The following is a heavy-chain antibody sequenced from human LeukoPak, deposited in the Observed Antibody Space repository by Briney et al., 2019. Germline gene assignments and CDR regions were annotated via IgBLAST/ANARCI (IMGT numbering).Heavy chain of an antibody. V-gene: IGHV3-53*01. CDR1: GFTVSSNY. D-gene: IGHD6-6*01. CDR3: ARAGDSSSSGYYFDY. J-gene: IGHJ4*02. Sequence: GGSLRLSCAASGFTVSSNYMSWVRQAPGKGLEWVSVIYSGGSTYYADSVKGRFTTSRDNSKNTLYLQMNSLRAEDTAVYYCARAGDSSSSGYYFDYWGQGTLVTVSS. CDR2: IYSGGST.